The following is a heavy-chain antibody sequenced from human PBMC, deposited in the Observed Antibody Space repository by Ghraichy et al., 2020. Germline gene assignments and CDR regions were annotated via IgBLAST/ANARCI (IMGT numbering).Heavy chain of an antibody. D-gene: IGHD3-22*01. CDR2: ISYDGSKE. CDR3: ANAGEKNYDSSGYKRGAFDM. J-gene: IGHJ3*02. Sequence: GGSLRLSCAASGFSFIDYAMHWVRQAPGKGLEWVGVISYDGSKEYYVDSVRGRFTISRDNSKNTFYLQMNSLRPDDTAVYYCANAGEKNYDSSGYKRGAFDMWGHGTVVTVSS. CDR1: GFSFIDYA. V-gene: IGHV3-30*18.